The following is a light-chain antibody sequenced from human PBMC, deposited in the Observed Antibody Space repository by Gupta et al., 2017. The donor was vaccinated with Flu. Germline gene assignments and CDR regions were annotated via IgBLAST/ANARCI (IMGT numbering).Light chain of an antibody. CDR3: QVWDRGSGHVL. V-gene: IGLV3-21*03. CDR1: DIQSRT. Sequence: GKTSTITCNGTDIQSRTVHWYQQNPGQAPKLLIYDDFERPSGIPGRFSGSNSGNPATLTITRVEAGDEADYYCQVWDRGSGHVLFGGGTKLTVL. CDR2: DDF. J-gene: IGLJ2*01.